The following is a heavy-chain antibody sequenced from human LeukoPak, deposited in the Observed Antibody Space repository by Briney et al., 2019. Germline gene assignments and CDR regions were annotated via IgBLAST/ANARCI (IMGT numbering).Heavy chain of an antibody. Sequence: SETLSLTCIVSGGSLNRYYWTWLRQPPGKGLEWIGYMHYSGNNNYNTSLKNGVTMSVDTCKSQVSLKLRAVTAAGAAVYYCARVSSSSWFGPFDYWGQGTLATVSS. D-gene: IGHD6-13*01. J-gene: IGHJ4*02. CDR1: GGSLNRYY. V-gene: IGHV4-59*01. CDR2: MHYSGNN. CDR3: ARVSSSSWFGPFDY.